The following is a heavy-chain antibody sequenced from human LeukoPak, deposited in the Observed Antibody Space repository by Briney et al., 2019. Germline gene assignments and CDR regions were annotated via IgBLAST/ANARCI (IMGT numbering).Heavy chain of an antibody. CDR1: GFTFSSYW. J-gene: IGHJ4*02. CDR3: AREQSYLGRYFDY. CDR2: INSDGSNT. D-gene: IGHD1-26*01. V-gene: IGHV3-74*01. Sequence: TGGSLRLSCAASGFTFSSYWMHWVRQAPGKGLVWVSRINSDGSNTNYADSVKGRFTISRDNAKNTLYLQMNSLRAEDTAVYYCAREQSYLGRYFDYWGQGTLVTVSS.